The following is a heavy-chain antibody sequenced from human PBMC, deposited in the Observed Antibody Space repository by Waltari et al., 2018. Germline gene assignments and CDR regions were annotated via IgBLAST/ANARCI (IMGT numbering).Heavy chain of an antibody. CDR1: GFPFSRYW. CDR2: IKQDGSEK. Sequence: EVQLVESGGGLVQPGGSLRLSCAASGFPFSRYWLSWVRQAPGKGLEWVANIKQDGSEKYYVDSVKGRFTISRDNAKNSLYLQMNSLRAEDTAVYYCARTDYAYYYYYMDVWGKGTTVTVSS. D-gene: IGHD4-17*01. J-gene: IGHJ6*03. CDR3: ARTDYAYYYYYMDV. V-gene: IGHV3-7*01.